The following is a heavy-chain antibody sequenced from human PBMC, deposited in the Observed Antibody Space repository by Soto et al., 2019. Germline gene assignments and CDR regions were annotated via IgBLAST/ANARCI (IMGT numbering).Heavy chain of an antibody. CDR3: AMVDVYVTPSPQDV. CDR1: GYIFTSYG. V-gene: IGHV1-18*01. J-gene: IGHJ6*02. D-gene: IGHD3-16*01. CDR2: INTYNGKT. Sequence: QVQLVQSGAEVKNPGASVKVSCKTSGYIFTSYGIGWARQAPGQGLEWMGWINTYNGKTNYAQHLQGRVTLTTDTSTSTAYMELRSRRSNDTAIYYCAMVDVYVTPSPQDVWGQGTTVTVSS.